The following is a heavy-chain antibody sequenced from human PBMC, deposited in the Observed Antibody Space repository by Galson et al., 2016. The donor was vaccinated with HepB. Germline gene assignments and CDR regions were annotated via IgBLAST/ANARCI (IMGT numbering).Heavy chain of an antibody. CDR2: ISASSGTI. D-gene: IGHD3-10*01. CDR3: ARPYTYYFGSGSYFDVLHYGRDV. J-gene: IGHJ6*02. CDR1: GFRFNDYN. V-gene: IGHV3-48*01. Sequence: SLRLSCAASGFRFNDYNMNWVRQAPGRGLEWVAYISASSGTIYYADSVKGRFTISRDNANNSLSLQMNSLRAEDTAFYYCARPYTYYFGSGSYFDVLHYGRDVWGQGTRVTVSS.